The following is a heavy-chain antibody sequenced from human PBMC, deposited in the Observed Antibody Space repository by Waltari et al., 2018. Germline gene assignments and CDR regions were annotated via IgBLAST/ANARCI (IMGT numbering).Heavy chain of an antibody. CDR1: GYTLTELS. J-gene: IGHJ4*02. Sequence: QVQLVQSGAEVKKPGASVKVSCKVSGYTLTELSMHWVRQAPGKGLEWMGGVDPEDGETIYAQKFQGRVTMTEDTSTDTAYMELSSLRSEDTAVYYCATVPFPYYYDSSGYYYFDYWGQGTLVTVSS. CDR2: VDPEDGET. V-gene: IGHV1-24*01. D-gene: IGHD3-22*01. CDR3: ATVPFPYYYDSSGYYYFDY.